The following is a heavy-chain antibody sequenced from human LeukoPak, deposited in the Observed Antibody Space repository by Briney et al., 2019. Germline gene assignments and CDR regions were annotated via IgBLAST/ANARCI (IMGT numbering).Heavy chain of an antibody. Sequence: SETPSLNCSASGGAISNSYYYWGWIRQPPGKGLEWIGSFYYSGTTYYNPSLKSRVSVSVDTSKNHFSLSLSSVTDADTAVYYCAIDTRGYYEFDYWGQGILVTVSS. D-gene: IGHD3-22*01. CDR2: FYYSGTT. CDR3: AIDTRGYYEFDY. CDR1: GGAISNSYYY. V-gene: IGHV4-39*02. J-gene: IGHJ4*02.